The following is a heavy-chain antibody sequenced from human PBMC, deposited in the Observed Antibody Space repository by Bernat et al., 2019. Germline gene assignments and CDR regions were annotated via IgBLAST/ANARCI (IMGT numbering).Heavy chain of an antibody. D-gene: IGHD3-10*01. CDR3: ARDSAYTYAV. CDR2: ISYDGSNK. V-gene: IGHV3-30*01. J-gene: IGHJ4*02. CDR1: GFTFSSYA. Sequence: VQLVESGGGLVQPGGSPRLSCAASGFTFSSYAMHWVRQAPGKGLEWVAVISYDGSNKYYADSVKGRFTISRDNSKNTLYLQMNSLRAEDTAVYYCARDSAYTYAVWGQGTLVTVSS.